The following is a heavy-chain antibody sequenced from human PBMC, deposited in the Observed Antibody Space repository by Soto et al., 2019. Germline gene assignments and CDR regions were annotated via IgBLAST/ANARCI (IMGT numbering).Heavy chain of an antibody. CDR2: INAGNGNT. D-gene: IGHD3-22*01. J-gene: IGHJ6*01. CDR3: ARDPNVISAYYRHYYYGMDV. CDR1: GYTFTSYG. Sequence: GASVKVSCKASGYTFTSYGIHWVRQAPGQRLEWTGWINAGNGNTKYSEKFQGRVTITRDTSASTAYLELSSLRSEDTAVYYCARDPNVISAYYRHYYYGMDVCGQGTTDIVSA. V-gene: IGHV1-3*01.